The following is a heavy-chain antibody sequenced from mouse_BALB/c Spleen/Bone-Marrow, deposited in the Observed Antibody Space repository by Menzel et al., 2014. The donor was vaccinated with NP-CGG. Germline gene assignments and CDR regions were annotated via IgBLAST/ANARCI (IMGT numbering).Heavy chain of an antibody. CDR2: ITSSGHT. J-gene: IGHJ2*01. CDR1: GYSITSAYA. V-gene: IGHV3-2*02. D-gene: IGHD3-1*01. CDR3: ARSGNFFDY. Sequence: EVQLQQSGPGLMRPSQSLSLTCTVTGYSITSAYAWYWIRQFPGDKLEWMGYITSSGHTSYNPSLKSRISIARDTSKNQFFLQLNSVTTEDTATYYCARSGNFFDYWGQGTTLTVSS.